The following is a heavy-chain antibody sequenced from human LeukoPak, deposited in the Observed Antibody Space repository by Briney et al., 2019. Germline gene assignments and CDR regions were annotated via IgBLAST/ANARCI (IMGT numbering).Heavy chain of an antibody. CDR3: ARDLRYCSGGSCNLFDY. Sequence: GGSLRLSCAASGFTFSDYYMSWIRQAPGKGLEWVSYISSSGTNIYYADSVKGRFTISRDNAKNSLYLQMNSLRAEDTALYYCARDLRYCSGGSCNLFDYWGQGTLVTVSS. CDR1: GFTFSDYY. J-gene: IGHJ4*02. V-gene: IGHV3-11*01. CDR2: ISSSGTNI. D-gene: IGHD2-15*01.